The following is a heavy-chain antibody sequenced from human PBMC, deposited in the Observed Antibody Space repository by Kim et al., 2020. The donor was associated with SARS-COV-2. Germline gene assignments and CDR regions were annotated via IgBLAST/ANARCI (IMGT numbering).Heavy chain of an antibody. Sequence: YSPSFQGQVTFSADKSINTVYLQWSSLKASDTAMYYCARRLSNTWPYYFDSWGQGTLVSVSS. V-gene: IGHV5-51*01. J-gene: IGHJ4*02. CDR3: ARRLSNTWPYYFDS. D-gene: IGHD4-4*01.